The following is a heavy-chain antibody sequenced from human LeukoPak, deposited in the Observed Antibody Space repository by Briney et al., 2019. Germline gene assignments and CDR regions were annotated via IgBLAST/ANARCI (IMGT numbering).Heavy chain of an antibody. CDR2: FDPEDGET. CDR1: GYTLTELS. CDR3: ATLGDDFWSGYYTLFDY. V-gene: IGHV1-24*01. J-gene: IGHJ4*02. D-gene: IGHD3-3*01. Sequence: ASVKVSCKVSGYTLTELSMHWVRQAPGKGLEWMGGFDPEDGETIYAQKFQGRVTMTEDTSTDTAYMELSSLRSEDTAVYYCATLGDDFWSGYYTLFDYWGQGTLVTASS.